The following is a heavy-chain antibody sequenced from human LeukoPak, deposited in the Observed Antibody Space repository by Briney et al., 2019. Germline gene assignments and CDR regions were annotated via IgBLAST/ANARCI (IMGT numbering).Heavy chain of an antibody. CDR2: IGYSGTNT. CDR3: ARDLTGKYYIAY. V-gene: IGHV3-30*02. J-gene: IGHJ4*02. CDR1: GFSFSSFG. D-gene: IGHD2-8*02. Sequence: GGALRLSCAASGFSFSSFGVHWVRQALGEGLEWVAYIGYSGTNTHYADSVNGRFTISRDNSKNTVHLQMNSLRAADTALYSCARDLTGKYYIAYWGQGTLVTVSS.